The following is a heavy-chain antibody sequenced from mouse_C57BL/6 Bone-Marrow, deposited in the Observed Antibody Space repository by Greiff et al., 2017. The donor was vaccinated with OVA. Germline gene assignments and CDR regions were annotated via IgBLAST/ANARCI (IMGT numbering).Heavy chain of an antibody. CDR2: ISDGGSYT. J-gene: IGHJ3*01. D-gene: IGHD2-2*01. CDR1: GFTFSSYA. Sequence: EVMLVESGGGLVKPGGSLKLSCAASGFTFSSYAMSWVRQTPEKRLAWVATISDGGSYTYYPDNVKGRFTISRDNAKNNLYLQMSHLKSEDTAMYYCARKGIYGYDGFAYWGQGTLVTVSA. CDR3: ARKGIYGYDGFAY. V-gene: IGHV5-4*03.